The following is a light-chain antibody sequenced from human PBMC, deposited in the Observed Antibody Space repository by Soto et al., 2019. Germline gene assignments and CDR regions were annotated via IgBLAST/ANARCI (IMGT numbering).Light chain of an antibody. V-gene: IGKV1-39*01. CDR2: ATS. CDR1: QNIFTY. CDR3: QHSYSSPT. J-gene: IGKJ2*01. Sequence: DIQVTQSPSSLSASVGDRVTITCRASQNIFTYLNWYQQRPGQAPNLLIYATSNLQSGVPSRFSGSGSGTDFTLTISSLQPEDFATYYCQHSYSSPTLGQGTKVDIK.